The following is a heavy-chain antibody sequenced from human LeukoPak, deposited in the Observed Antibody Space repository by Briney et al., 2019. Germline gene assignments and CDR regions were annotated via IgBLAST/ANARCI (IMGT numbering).Heavy chain of an antibody. CDR1: GYTFTSYG. V-gene: IGHV1-18*01. Sequence: AVRVSFKASGYTFTSYGLSWVRPAPAQGLEWMGWISAYNGNTNYAQKLQGRVTMTTDTSTSTAYMELRSLRSDDTAVYYCARGRGISWFGELFAGYFDYWGQGTLVTVSS. D-gene: IGHD3-10*01. CDR3: ARGRGISWFGELFAGYFDY. J-gene: IGHJ4*02. CDR2: ISAYNGNT.